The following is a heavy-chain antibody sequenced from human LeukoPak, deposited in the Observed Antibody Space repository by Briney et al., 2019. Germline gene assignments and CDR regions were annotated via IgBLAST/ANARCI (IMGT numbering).Heavy chain of an antibody. J-gene: IGHJ4*02. V-gene: IGHV4-59*12. CDR1: GGSISYYY. CDR3: ARDDSGYGGNHY. CDR2: IYYSGST. Sequence: SETLSLTCTVSGGSISYYYWSWIRQPPGKGLEWIGYIYYSGSTYYNPSLKSRVTLSVDTSKNQFSLKLSSVTVADTATYYCARDDSGYGGNHYWGQGTLVTVSS. D-gene: IGHD3-22*01.